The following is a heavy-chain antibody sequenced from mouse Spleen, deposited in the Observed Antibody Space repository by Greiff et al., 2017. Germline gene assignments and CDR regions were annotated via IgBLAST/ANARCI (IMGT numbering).Heavy chain of an antibody. Sequence: QVHVKQSGPGLVQPSQSLSITCTVSGFSLTRYGVHWVRQSPGKGLEWLGVIWSGGSTDYNAAFISRLSISKDNSKSQVFFKMNSLQANDTAIYYCARNAEVRRGVFDYWGQGTTLTVSS. CDR2: IWSGGST. V-gene: IGHV2-2*02. J-gene: IGHJ2*01. CDR1: GFSLTRYG. D-gene: IGHD2-14*01. CDR3: ARNAEVRRGVFDY.